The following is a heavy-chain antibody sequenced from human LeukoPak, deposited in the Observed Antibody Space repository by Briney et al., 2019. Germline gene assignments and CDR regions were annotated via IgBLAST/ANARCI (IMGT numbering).Heavy chain of an antibody. CDR2: IYSGGST. J-gene: IGHJ6*02. Sequence: GGSLRLSYAASGFTVSSNYMSWVRQAPGKGLEWVSVIYSGGSTYYADSVKGRFTISRDNSKNTLYLQMNSLRAEDTAVYYCARVPVVAALYYYGMDVWGQGTTVTVSS. D-gene: IGHD2-15*01. V-gene: IGHV3-53*01. CDR3: ARVPVVAALYYYGMDV. CDR1: GFTVSSNY.